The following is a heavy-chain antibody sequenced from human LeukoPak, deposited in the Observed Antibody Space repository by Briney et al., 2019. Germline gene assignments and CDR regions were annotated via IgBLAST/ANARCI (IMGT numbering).Heavy chain of an antibody. CDR3: ARASGRSYSSSSASEFDY. D-gene: IGHD6-13*01. CDR1: GYTFTSYY. CDR2: INPSGGST. Sequence: GASVKVSCKASGYTFTSYYMHWVRQAPGQGLEWMGIINPSGGSTSYAQKFQGRVTMTRDMSTSTVYMELSSLRSEDTAVYYCARASGRSYSSSSASEFDYWGQGTLVTVSS. J-gene: IGHJ4*02. V-gene: IGHV1-46*01.